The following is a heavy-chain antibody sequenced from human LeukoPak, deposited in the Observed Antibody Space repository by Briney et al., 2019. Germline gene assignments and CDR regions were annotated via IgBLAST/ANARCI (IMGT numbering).Heavy chain of an antibody. CDR3: APLGGRGYNQYFQH. V-gene: IGHV3-48*03. J-gene: IGHJ1*01. CDR2: ISSSGSTI. D-gene: IGHD3-16*01. CDR1: GFTFSSYE. Sequence: GGSLSPSCAASGFTFSSYEMNWVRQAPGKGLEWVSYISSSGSTIYYADSVKGRFTISRDNAKNSLYLQMNSLRAEDTAVYYCAPLGGRGYNQYFQHWGQGTLVTVSS.